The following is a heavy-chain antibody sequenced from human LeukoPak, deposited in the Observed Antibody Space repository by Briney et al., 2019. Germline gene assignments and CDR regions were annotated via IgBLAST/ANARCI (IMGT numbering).Heavy chain of an antibody. D-gene: IGHD6-13*01. CDR3: ARGGTWAERIAAAVY. Sequence: GASVKVSCKAFGYTFTSNYMHWVRQAPGQGPEWMGVISPSGGSTTYAQKFQGRVTLTRDTSISTAYMELSRLRSDDTAVYYCARGGTWAERIAAAVYWGQGTLVTVSS. CDR2: ISPSGGST. V-gene: IGHV1-46*01. J-gene: IGHJ4*02. CDR1: GYTFTSNY.